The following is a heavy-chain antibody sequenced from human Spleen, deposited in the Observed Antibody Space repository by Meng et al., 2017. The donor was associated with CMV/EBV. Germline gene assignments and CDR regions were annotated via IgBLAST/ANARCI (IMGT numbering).Heavy chain of an antibody. J-gene: IGHJ3*02. CDR3: ARKASAHAFDI. CDR1: GGSFSGYY. Sequence: QVQLQQWGAALLKPSETLSLTCAVYGGSFSGYYWSWIRQPPGKGLEWIGEINHSGSTNYNPSLKSRVTISVDTSKNQFSLKLSSVTAADTAVYYCARKASAHAFDIWGQGTMVTVSS. CDR2: INHSGST. V-gene: IGHV4-34*01.